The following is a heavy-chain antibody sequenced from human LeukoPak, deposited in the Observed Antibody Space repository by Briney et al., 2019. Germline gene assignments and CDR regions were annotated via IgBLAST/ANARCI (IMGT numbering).Heavy chain of an antibody. Sequence: ASVKVSCKASGYTFTSYDINWVRQATGQGLEWMGWMNPNSGNTGYAQKFQGRVTMTRNTSISTAYMELSSLRSEDTAVYYCARVLWSGELLDYWGQGTLVTVSS. CDR1: GYTFTSYD. J-gene: IGHJ4*02. V-gene: IGHV1-8*01. CDR3: ARVLWSGELLDY. D-gene: IGHD3-10*01. CDR2: MNPNSGNT.